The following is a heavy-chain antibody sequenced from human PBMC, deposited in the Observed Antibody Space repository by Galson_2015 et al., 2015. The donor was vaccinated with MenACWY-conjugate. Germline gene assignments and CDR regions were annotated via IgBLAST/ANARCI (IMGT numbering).Heavy chain of an antibody. CDR2: INRDGSST. D-gene: IGHD5-24*01. J-gene: IGHJ4*02. CDR3: ARDPERGDGYVLDY. Sequence: SLRLSCAASGFTFSSYWMYWVRQAPGKGLVWVAHINRDGSSTSYADSVKGQFTISRDNAKNMLYLQMNSLRAEDTAVYYCARDPERGDGYVLDYWGQGTLVTVSS. V-gene: IGHV3-74*01. CDR1: GFTFSSYW.